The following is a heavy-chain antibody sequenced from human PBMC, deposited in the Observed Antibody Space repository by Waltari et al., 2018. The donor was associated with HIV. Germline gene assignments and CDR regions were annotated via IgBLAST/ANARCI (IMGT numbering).Heavy chain of an antibody. CDR3: ARDLYMGRGVISDY. J-gene: IGHJ4*02. D-gene: IGHD3-10*01. V-gene: IGHV1-18*01. CDR2: ISTNNGNT. Sequence: QVQLVQSGAEVKTPGASVKVSCQASGYTFTSSAMNWVTLAPGQGPEWQGWISTNNGNTNYGQKFQGRVTMTTDASTSTVYMELRSLRSDDTAIYYCARDLYMGRGVISDYWGQGTLVTVSS. CDR1: GYTFTSSA.